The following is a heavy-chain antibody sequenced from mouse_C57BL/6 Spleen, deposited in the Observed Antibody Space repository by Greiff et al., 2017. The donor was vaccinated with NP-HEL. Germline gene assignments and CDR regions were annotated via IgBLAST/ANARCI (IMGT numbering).Heavy chain of an antibody. CDR3: ARTDYGNYFDY. CDR1: GFTFSDYG. J-gene: IGHJ2*01. Sequence: EVQLVESGGGLVKPGGSLKLSCAASGFTFSDYGMHWVRQAPEKGLEWVAYISSGSSTIYYAATVKGRFTISRDNAKNTLFLQSTSLRSEDTTMYYCARTDYGNYFDYWGQGTTLTVSS. D-gene: IGHD2-1*01. CDR2: ISSGSSTI. V-gene: IGHV5-17*01.